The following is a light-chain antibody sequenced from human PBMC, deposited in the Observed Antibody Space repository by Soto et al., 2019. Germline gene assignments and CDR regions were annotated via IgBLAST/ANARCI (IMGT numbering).Light chain of an antibody. CDR3: QPSYSSPSIS. J-gene: IGKJ5*01. CDR1: QSISSY. V-gene: IGKV1-39*01. CDR2: AAS. Sequence: EIQMTKNTSSLSASVGDRVTITCRASQSISSYLNWDQQKPGKAPKLLIYAASSLQSGVPSRFSGSGSGTDFTLTISSLQPEDFATYYCQPSYSSPSISSAQATRPEIK.